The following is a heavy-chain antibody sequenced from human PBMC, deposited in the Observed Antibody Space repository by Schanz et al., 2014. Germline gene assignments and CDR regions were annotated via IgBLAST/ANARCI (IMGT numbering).Heavy chain of an antibody. D-gene: IGHD6-19*01. V-gene: IGHV1-8*01. J-gene: IGHJ6*03. Sequence: QVQLVQSGAEVKRPGASVRVSCKASGYNITSNDVTWVRQATGQGLEWMGWMNPSSGNTGYAQKIQGRVTMTRNTYRSTAYMELSSLRSEDTAVYYCARLGTGMAVAGSVIDSYYYYMDVWGEGTTVTVSS. CDR3: ARLGTGMAVAGSVIDSYYYYMDV. CDR2: MNPSSGNT. CDR1: GYNITSND.